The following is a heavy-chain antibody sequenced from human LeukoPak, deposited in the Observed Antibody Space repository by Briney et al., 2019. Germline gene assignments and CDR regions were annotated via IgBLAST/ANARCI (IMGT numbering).Heavy chain of an antibody. CDR3: ARRSHLTGYFDY. V-gene: IGHV3-23*01. D-gene: IGHD1-20*01. CDR2: ISVRDGDT. CDR1: GFTFNNYA. J-gene: IGHJ4*02. Sequence: GGSLRLSCAASGFTFNNYAMSWVRQAPGKGLEWLSAISVRDGDTHYAASLEGRFTISSDNSKNTVYLQMQNLRAEDTAVYYCARRSHLTGYFDYWGQGTLVTVSS.